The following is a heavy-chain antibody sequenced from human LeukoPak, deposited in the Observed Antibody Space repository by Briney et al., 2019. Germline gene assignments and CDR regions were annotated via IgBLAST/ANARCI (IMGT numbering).Heavy chain of an antibody. Sequence: PGGSLRLSCAASGFTFSGYEMNWVRQAPGKGLEWVSYISSSGSTIHYADSVKGRFTISRDNAKNSLYLQMNSLRAEDTAVYHCARDSRGSGWYQYWFDPWGQGTLVTVSS. CDR3: ARDSRGSGWYQYWFDP. J-gene: IGHJ5*02. CDR1: GFTFSGYE. CDR2: ISSSGSTI. D-gene: IGHD6-19*01. V-gene: IGHV3-48*03.